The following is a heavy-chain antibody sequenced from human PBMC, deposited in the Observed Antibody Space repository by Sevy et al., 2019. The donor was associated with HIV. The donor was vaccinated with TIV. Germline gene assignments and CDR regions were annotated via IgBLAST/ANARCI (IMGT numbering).Heavy chain of an antibody. D-gene: IGHD2-2*01. CDR3: AKEDIVVVPAAYYYYYYGMDV. CDR1: GFTFTNYW. J-gene: IGHJ6*02. V-gene: IGHV3-30*02. CDR2: IRYDGSNK. Sequence: GGSLRLSCITSGFTFTNYWMNWVRQAPGKGLEWVAFIRYDGSNKYYADSVKGRFTISRDNSKNTLYLQMNSLRAEDTAVYYCAKEDIVVVPAAYYYYYYGMDVWGQGTTVTVSS.